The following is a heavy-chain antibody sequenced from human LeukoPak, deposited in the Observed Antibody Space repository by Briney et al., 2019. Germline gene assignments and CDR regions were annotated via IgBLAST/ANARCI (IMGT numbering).Heavy chain of an antibody. CDR1: GFTFSSYA. CDR2: ISGSSGST. V-gene: IGHV3-23*01. CDR3: AKDPDEWSGYETYFQH. Sequence: PGGSLRLSCAASGFTFSSYAMSWVRQAPGKGLEWVSAISGSSGSTYYADSVKGRFTISRDNSKNTLYLQMNSLRAEDTAVYYCAKDPDEWSGYETYFQHWGQGTLVTVSS. D-gene: IGHD3-3*01. J-gene: IGHJ1*01.